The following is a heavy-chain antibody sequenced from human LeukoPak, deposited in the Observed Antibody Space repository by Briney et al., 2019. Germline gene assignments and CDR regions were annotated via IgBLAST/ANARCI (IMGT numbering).Heavy chain of an antibody. Sequence: GGSLRLSCAASGFAFSTNWMHWVRQAPGKGLVWVSHISTDARTITYADFVKGRFTISRDNAKNTLYLQMNSLRAEDTALYYCAKSIYGDYEDGMDVWGQGTTVTVSS. J-gene: IGHJ6*02. CDR1: GFAFSTNW. CDR2: ISTDARTI. CDR3: AKSIYGDYEDGMDV. D-gene: IGHD4-17*01. V-gene: IGHV3-74*01.